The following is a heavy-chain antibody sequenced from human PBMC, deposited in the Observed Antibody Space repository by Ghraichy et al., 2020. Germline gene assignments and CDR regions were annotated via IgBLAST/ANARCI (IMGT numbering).Heavy chain of an antibody. J-gene: IGHJ4*02. V-gene: IGHV4-39*01. CDR3: ATTPDTAMVMVY. CDR1: GGSISSSSYY. D-gene: IGHD5-18*01. CDR2: IYYSGRT. Sequence: SETLSLTCTVSGGSISSSSYYWGWIRQPQGKGLEWIGSIYYSGRTYYNPSLKSRVTISVDTSKNQFSLKLSSVTAADTAVYYCATTPDTAMVMVYWGQGTLVTVSS.